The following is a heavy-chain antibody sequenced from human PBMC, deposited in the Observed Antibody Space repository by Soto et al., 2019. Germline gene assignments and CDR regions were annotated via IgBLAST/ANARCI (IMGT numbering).Heavy chain of an antibody. CDR1: GFTFSSYS. CDR3: ARDIALVPAYYYYGMDV. Sequence: PGGSLRLSCAASGFTFSSYSMNWVRQAPGKGLEWVSYISSSSSTIYYADSVKGRFTISRDNAKNSLYLQMNSLRDEDTAVYYCARDIALVPAYYYYGMDVWGQGTTVTVSS. CDR2: ISSSSSTI. V-gene: IGHV3-48*02. D-gene: IGHD2-21*02. J-gene: IGHJ6*02.